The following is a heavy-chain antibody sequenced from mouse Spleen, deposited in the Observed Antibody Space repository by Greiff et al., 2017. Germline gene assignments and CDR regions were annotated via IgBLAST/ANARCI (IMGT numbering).Heavy chain of an antibody. CDR2: IYPGDGDT. CDR1: GYAFSSYW. Sequence: LQESGAELVKPGASVKISCKASGYAFSSYWMNWVKQRPGKGLEWIGQIYPGDGDTNYNGKFKGKATLTADKSSSTAYMQLSSLTSEDSAVYFCARWDREYFDVWGAGTTVTVSS. J-gene: IGHJ1*01. CDR3: ARWDREYFDV. V-gene: IGHV1-80*01. D-gene: IGHD4-1*01.